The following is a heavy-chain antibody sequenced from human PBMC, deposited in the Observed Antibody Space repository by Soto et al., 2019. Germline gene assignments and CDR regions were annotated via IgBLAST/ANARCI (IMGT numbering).Heavy chain of an antibody. J-gene: IGHJ4*02. CDR1: GFTFSSYG. CDR3: ARENGYDSSGYYYVFAY. V-gene: IGHV3-33*01. CDR2: IWYDGSNK. D-gene: IGHD3-22*01. Sequence: GGSLRLSCAASGFTFSSYGMHWVRQAPGKGLEWVAVIWYDGSNKYYADSVKGRFTISRDNSKNTLYLQMNSLRAEDTAVYYCARENGYDSSGYYYVFAYWGQGTLVTVSS.